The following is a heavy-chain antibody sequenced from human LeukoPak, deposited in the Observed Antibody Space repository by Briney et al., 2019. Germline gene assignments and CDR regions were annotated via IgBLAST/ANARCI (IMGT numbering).Heavy chain of an antibody. CDR3: ARDKTTYYDFWSGYYV. CDR2: IYSGGST. Sequence: GGSLRLYCAASGFTVSSNYMSWVRQAPGKGLEWVSVIYSGGSTYYADSVKGRFTISRDNSKNTLYLQMNSLRAEDTAVYYCARDKTTYYDFWSGYYVWGQGTTVTVSS. CDR1: GFTVSSNY. J-gene: IGHJ6*02. V-gene: IGHV3-53*01. D-gene: IGHD3-3*01.